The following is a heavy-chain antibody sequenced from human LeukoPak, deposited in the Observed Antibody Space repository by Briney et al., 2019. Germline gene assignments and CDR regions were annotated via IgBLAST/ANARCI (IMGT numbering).Heavy chain of an antibody. Sequence: GGSLRLSCAVSGFTLSSYAMSWVRQAPGKGLEWVSAIGGSGGCTYYADSVKGRFTISRDNAKNSLYLHMNSLRDDDTSVYYCAIPHSGHLFDYWGQGTQVTVSS. D-gene: IGHD3-10*01. CDR2: IGGSGGCT. J-gene: IGHJ4*02. CDR3: AIPHSGHLFDY. V-gene: IGHV3-23*01. CDR1: GFTLSSYA.